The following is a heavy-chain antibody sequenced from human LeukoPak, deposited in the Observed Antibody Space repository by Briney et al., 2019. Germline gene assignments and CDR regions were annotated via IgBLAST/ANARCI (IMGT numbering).Heavy chain of an antibody. Sequence: KSSETLSLTCAVYGGSFSGYYWSWIRQPPGKGLEWIGEINHSGSTNYNPSLKSRVTISVDTSKNQFSLKLSSVTAADTAVYYCARGERPLDYWGQGTLVTVSS. CDR3: ARGERPLDY. J-gene: IGHJ4*02. CDR2: INHSGST. V-gene: IGHV4-34*01. CDR1: GGSFSGYY.